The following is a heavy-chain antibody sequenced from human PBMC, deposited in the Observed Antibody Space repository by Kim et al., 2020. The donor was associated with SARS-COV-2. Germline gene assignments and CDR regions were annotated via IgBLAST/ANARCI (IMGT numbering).Heavy chain of an antibody. D-gene: IGHD3-10*01. J-gene: IGHJ4*02. CDR2: INAGNGNT. CDR3: ARALRGWFRELQYFDY. Sequence: ASVKVSCKASGYTFTSYAMHWVRQAPGQRLEWMGWINAGNGNTKYSQKFQGRVTITRDTSASTAYMELSSLRSEDTAVYYCARALRGWFRELQYFDYWGQGTLVTVSS. V-gene: IGHV1-3*01. CDR1: GYTFTSYA.